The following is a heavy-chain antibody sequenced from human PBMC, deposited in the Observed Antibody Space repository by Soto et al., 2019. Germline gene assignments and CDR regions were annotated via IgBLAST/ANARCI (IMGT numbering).Heavy chain of an antibody. V-gene: IGHV3-21*01. CDR3: ARDFSLFGGRSPYDY. Sequence: EVQLVESGGGLVKPGGSLRLSCAASGFTFSSYSMNWVRQAPGKGLEWVSSISSSSSYIYYADSVKGRFTISRDNAKNSLYLQMNSLRAEDTAVYYCARDFSLFGGRSPYDYWGQGTLVTVSS. CDR2: ISSSSSYI. D-gene: IGHD3-10*02. J-gene: IGHJ4*02. CDR1: GFTFSSYS.